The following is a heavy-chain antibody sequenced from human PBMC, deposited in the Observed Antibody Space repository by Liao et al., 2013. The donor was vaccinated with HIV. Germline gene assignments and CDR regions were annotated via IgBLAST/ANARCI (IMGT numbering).Heavy chain of an antibody. V-gene: IGHV4-4*07. CDR2: ISASGGS. CDR3: ARVPGQYSSSYNYYYYYYMDV. Sequence: QVQLQESGPGVVKPWKTLSLICTVSGGSISSYSWNWIRQPAGKGLEWIGHISASGGSNYNPSLKHRVTMSMDTAKNQFSLNLNSVTAADTAVYYCARVPGQYSSSYNYYYYYYMDVWGKGTTVTVSS. CDR1: GGSISSYS. D-gene: IGHD6-6*01. J-gene: IGHJ6*03.